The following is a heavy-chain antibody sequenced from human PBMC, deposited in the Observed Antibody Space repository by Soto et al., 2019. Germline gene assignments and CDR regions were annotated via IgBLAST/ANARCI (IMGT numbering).Heavy chain of an antibody. D-gene: IGHD5-12*01. V-gene: IGHV3-23*01. Sequence: GGSLRLSCAASGFTFSSYAMSWVRQAPGKGLEWVSAISGSGGSTYYADSVKGRFTISRDNSKNTLYLQMNSLRAEDTAVYYCAKVAPYGGYRVDYYYYMDVWGKGTTVTVSS. CDR2: ISGSGGST. CDR3: AKVAPYGGYRVDYYYYMDV. CDR1: GFTFSSYA. J-gene: IGHJ6*03.